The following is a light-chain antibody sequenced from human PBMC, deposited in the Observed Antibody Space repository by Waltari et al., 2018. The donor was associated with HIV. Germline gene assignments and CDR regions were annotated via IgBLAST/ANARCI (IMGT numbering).Light chain of an antibody. CDR2: DVS. Sequence: HSVMTQPASMSGSLGQSITISCLVSSYDVGGFNYLYWYQQRPDKAPRLVIYDVSNRPSGVSGRFSGSKSGSAASLTISGLQPEDEADYYCCSYSSSGTVLFGGGTRLTVL. J-gene: IGLJ2*01. V-gene: IGLV2-14*03. CDR3: CSYSSSGTVL. CDR1: SYDVGGFNY.